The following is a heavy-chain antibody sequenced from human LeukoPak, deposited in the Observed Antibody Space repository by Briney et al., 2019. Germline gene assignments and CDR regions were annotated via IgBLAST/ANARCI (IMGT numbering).Heavy chain of an antibody. V-gene: IGHV1-69*13. D-gene: IGHD3-22*01. CDR3: ARDEVGNYYDSSGDRGIY. J-gene: IGHJ4*02. CDR2: IIPIFGTA. CDR1: GGTFSSYA. Sequence: SVKVSCKASGGTFSSYAISWVRQAPGQGLEWMGGIIPIFGTANYAQKFQGRVTITADESTSTAYMELSSLRSEDTAVYYYARDEVGNYYDSSGDRGIYWGQGTLVTVSS.